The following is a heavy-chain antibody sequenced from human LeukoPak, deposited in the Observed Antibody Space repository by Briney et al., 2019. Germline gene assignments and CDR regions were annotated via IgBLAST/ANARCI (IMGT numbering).Heavy chain of an antibody. CDR3: ARGGFESITMVRGVFPPAFDP. Sequence: PGGSLRLSCAASGFTFSSYWMHWVRQAPGKGLVWVSRINSGGSTTSYADSVKGRFTISRDNAKNTRYLQMNSLRAEDTAVYYCARGGFESITMVRGVFPPAFDPWGQGTLVTVSS. V-gene: IGHV3-74*01. CDR1: GFTFSSYW. J-gene: IGHJ5*02. CDR2: INSGGSTT. D-gene: IGHD3-10*01.